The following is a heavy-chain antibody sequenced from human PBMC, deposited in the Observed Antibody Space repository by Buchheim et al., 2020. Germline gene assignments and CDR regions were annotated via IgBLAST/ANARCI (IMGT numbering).Heavy chain of an antibody. CDR2: IWYDGSNK. CDR3: STSYCSSTSCPYGMDV. D-gene: IGHD2-2*01. J-gene: IGHJ6*02. Sequence: QVQLVESGGGVVQPGRSLRLSCAASGFTFSSYGMHWVRQAPGKGLEWVAVIWYDGSNKYYADSVKGRFTISRDNSKNTLYLQMNSLRAEDTAVYYCSTSYCSSTSCPYGMDVWGQGTT. CDR1: GFTFSSYG. V-gene: IGHV3-33*01.